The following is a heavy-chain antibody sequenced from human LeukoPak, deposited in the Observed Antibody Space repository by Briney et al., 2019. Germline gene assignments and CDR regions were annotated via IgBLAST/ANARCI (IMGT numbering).Heavy chain of an antibody. CDR2: IWYDGSNK. Sequence: GGSLRLSCAASGFTFSSYGMHWVRQAPGKGLEWVAVIWYDGSNKYYADSVKGRFTISRDNSKNTLYLQMNSLRAEDTAVYYCAKYGSGSYYNGLYWGQGTLVTVSS. CDR1: GFTFSSYG. CDR3: AKYGSGSYYNGLY. J-gene: IGHJ4*02. D-gene: IGHD3-10*01. V-gene: IGHV3-33*06.